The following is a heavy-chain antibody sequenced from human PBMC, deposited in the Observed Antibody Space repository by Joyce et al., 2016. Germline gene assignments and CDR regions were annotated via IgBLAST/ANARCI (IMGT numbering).Heavy chain of an antibody. CDR1: GFSFRYFW. CDR3: TRGSGTGWFDP. Sequence: EVYLVESGGGLVQPGGSLRLSCAASGFSFRYFWMDWVRQAAGKGLEWVAKINEEGSEKNYMDSLRGRFTISRYNAKNSVELQINSLRVEDTAVYYCTRGSGTGWFDPWGQGTLVTVSS. CDR2: INEEGSEK. J-gene: IGHJ5*02. V-gene: IGHV3-7*03. D-gene: IGHD6-13*01.